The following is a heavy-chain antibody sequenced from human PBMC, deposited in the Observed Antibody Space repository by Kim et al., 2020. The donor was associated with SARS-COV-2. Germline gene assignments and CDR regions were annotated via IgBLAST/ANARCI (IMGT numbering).Heavy chain of an antibody. J-gene: IGHJ3*02. V-gene: IGHV1-18*01. D-gene: IGHD3-10*01. CDR3: ARGHGSGPDAFDI. Sequence: YAQKLQGRVTMPTDTSTSTAYMELRSLRSDDTAVYYCARGHGSGPDAFDIWGQGTMVTVSS.